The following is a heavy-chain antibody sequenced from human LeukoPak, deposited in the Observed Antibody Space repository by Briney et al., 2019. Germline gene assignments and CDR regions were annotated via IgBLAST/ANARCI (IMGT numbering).Heavy chain of an antibody. CDR2: ISSSSSYI. CDR3: ARVRSHIVVRLGYFDL. CDR1: GFTFSSYS. Sequence: GGSLRLSCAASGFTFSSYSMNWVRQAPGKGLGWVSSISSSSSYIYYADSLKGRFTISRDNAKNSLYLQMNSLRAEDTAVYYCARVRSHIVVRLGYFDLWGRGTLVTVSS. D-gene: IGHD2-21*01. J-gene: IGHJ2*01. V-gene: IGHV3-21*01.